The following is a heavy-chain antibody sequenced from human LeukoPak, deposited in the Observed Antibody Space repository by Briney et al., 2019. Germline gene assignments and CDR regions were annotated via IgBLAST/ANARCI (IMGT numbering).Heavy chain of an antibody. Sequence: ASVKVSCKASGYTFTRYYMHWVRQAPGQGLEWMGVINPGGGRTSNAQRFQGRVTLTRDTSTSTVYMELTSLRSEDTAVYYCAKDREGEWFAEISPLGRLKPHYHGMDVWGQGTTVTVSS. D-gene: IGHD3-10*01. J-gene: IGHJ6*02. CDR2: INPGGGRT. CDR1: GYTFTRYY. CDR3: AKDREGEWFAEISPLGRLKPHYHGMDV. V-gene: IGHV1-46*01.